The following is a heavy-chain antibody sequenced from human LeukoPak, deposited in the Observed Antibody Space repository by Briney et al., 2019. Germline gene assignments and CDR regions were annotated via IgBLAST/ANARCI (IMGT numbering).Heavy chain of an antibody. CDR3: AREGASGLTGYYYFDY. Sequence: SSETLSLTCIVSGYSISSGYYWGWIRQSPGKGLEWIGSIYYSGSTYYNPSLKSRVTISVDTSKNQFSLKLSSVTAAGTAVYYCAREGASGLTGYYYFDYWGQGTLVTVSS. D-gene: IGHD7-27*01. J-gene: IGHJ4*02. CDR2: IYYSGST. V-gene: IGHV4-38-2*02. CDR1: GYSISSGYY.